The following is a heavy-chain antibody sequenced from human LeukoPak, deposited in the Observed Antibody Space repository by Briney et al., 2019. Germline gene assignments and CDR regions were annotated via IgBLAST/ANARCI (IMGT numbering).Heavy chain of an antibody. CDR1: GFTVSTNY. CDR3: ARGGYGDLDY. V-gene: IGHV3-53*01. J-gene: IGHJ4*02. D-gene: IGHD2-21*02. CDR2: IYSDGST. Sequence: GWSLRLSCVASGFTVSTNYMSWVRQAPGKGLEWVSVIYSDGSTYYADSVKGRFTISRDNSKNTLFLQMNSLRAEDTAVYYCARGGYGDLDYWGQGTQVTVSS.